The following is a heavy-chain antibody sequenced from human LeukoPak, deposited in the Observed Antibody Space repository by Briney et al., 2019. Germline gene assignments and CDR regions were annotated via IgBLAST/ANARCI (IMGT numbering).Heavy chain of an antibody. J-gene: IGHJ6*02. CDR1: GFTFSNAW. V-gene: IGHV3-15*01. CDR3: ARFISLRYYGMDV. Sequence: GGSLRLSCAASGFTFSNAWMSWVRQAPGKGLEWVGRIKSKTDGGTTDYAAPVKGRFTISRDDSKNTLYLQMDSLRAEDTAVYYCARFISLRYYGMDVWGQGTTVTVSS. D-gene: IGHD3-16*02. CDR2: IKSKTDGGTT.